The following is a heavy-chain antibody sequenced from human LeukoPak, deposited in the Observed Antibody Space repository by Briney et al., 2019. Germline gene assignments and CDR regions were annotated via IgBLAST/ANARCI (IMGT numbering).Heavy chain of an antibody. J-gene: IGHJ4*02. D-gene: IGHD3-9*01. CDR3: ARVRYFDWLFKD. Sequence: PGGSLRLSCAASGFTVSCNYMSWVRQAPGKGLEWVSVIYSSGSTYYTDSVKGRFTISRDNSKNTLYLQMNSLRAEDTAVYFCARVRYFDWLFKDWGQGTLVTVSS. V-gene: IGHV3-53*01. CDR1: GFTVSCNY. CDR2: IYSSGST.